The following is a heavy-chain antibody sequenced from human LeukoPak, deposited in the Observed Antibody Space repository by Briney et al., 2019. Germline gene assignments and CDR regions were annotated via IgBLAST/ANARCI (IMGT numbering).Heavy chain of an antibody. D-gene: IGHD3/OR15-3a*01. CDR2: IYGSGGT. CDR1: GGAISNFY. V-gene: IGHV4-4*07. Sequence: SETLSLTCTVSGGAISNFYWSWIRQPAGKGLEWIGQIYGSGGTNYNPSLKSRVTMSADKSKNQISLRLTSVTAADTAVYYCARNRTSYYGEIPFDVWGQGTMVTVSS. J-gene: IGHJ3*01. CDR3: ARNRTSYYGEIPFDV.